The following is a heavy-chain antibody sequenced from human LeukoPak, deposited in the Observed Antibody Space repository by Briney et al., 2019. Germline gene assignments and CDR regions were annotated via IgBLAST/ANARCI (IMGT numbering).Heavy chain of an antibody. D-gene: IGHD5-18*01. Sequence: SETLSLACTVSGGSISSYYWSWIRQPPGKGLEWIGYIYYSGSTNYNPSLKSRVTISVDTSKNQFSLKLSSVTAADTAVYYCARRGVDPGAFDIWGQGTMVTVSS. V-gene: IGHV4-59*01. CDR1: GGSISSYY. CDR3: ARRGVDPGAFDI. CDR2: IYYSGST. J-gene: IGHJ3*02.